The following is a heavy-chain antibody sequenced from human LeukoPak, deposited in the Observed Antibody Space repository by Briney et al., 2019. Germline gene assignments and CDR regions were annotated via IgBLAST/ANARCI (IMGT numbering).Heavy chain of an antibody. CDR2: ISGDGGST. CDR1: GFTFNTHG. CDR3: AKGGSGWSYYFDF. V-gene: IGHV3-43*02. J-gene: IGHJ4*02. D-gene: IGHD6-19*01. Sequence: GRSLRLSCAASGFTFNTHGMHWVRQAPGKGLEWVSLISGDGGSTYYADSVKGRFTISRDNSKNSLYLQMNSLSTEDTALYYCAKGGSGWSYYFDFWGQGTLVTVSS.